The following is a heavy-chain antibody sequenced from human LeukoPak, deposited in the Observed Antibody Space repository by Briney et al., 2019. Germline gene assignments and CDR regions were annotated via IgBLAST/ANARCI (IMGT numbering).Heavy chain of an antibody. V-gene: IGHV1-2*02. Sequence: ASVKVSCKASGYTFTGHYMHWVRQAPGQGLEWMGWINPNSGGTNYAQKFQGRVTMTRDTSISTAYMELSRLRSDDTAVYYCAAEPVVPAAMGDYWGQGTLVTVSS. J-gene: IGHJ4*02. CDR1: GYTFTGHY. CDR3: AAEPVVPAAMGDY. CDR2: INPNSGGT. D-gene: IGHD2-2*01.